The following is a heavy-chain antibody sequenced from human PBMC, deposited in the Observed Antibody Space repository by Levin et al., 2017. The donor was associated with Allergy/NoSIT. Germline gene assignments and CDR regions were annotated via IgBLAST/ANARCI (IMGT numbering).Heavy chain of an antibody. CDR1: GYTFTSYG. V-gene: IGHV1-18*01. J-gene: IGHJ4*02. Sequence: GESLKISCKASGYTFTSYGISWVRQAPGQGLEWMGWISAYNGNTNYAQKLQGRVTMTTDTSTSTAYMELRSLRSDDTAVYYCARGHGVTFGGVIVLKPFDYWGQGTLVTVSS. D-gene: IGHD3-16*02. CDR3: ARGHGVTFGGVIVLKPFDY. CDR2: ISAYNGNT.